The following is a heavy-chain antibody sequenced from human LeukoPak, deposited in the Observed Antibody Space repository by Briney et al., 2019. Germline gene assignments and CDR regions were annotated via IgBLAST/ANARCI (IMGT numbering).Heavy chain of an antibody. V-gene: IGHV3-21*06. CDR1: GFTFSSYG. CDR2: ITGSGPYI. CDR3: VRDVGAVRGEVYFDY. Sequence: PGGTLRLSCAASGFTFSSYGMSWVRQAPGKGLEWVSSITGSGPYILYADSVKRRFTISRDNTKNLLYLEMNSLRAEDTAMYYCVRDVGAVRGEVYFDYWGQGTLVTVSS. J-gene: IGHJ4*02. D-gene: IGHD3-16*01.